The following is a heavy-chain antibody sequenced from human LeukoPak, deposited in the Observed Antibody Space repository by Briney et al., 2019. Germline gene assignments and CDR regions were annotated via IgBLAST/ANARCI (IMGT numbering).Heavy chain of an antibody. J-gene: IGHJ6*02. CDR1: GGSISSGGYS. D-gene: IGHD5-18*01. Sequence: SETLSLTCAVSGGSISSGGYSWSWIRQPPGKGLEWIGYIYHSGSTYYNPSLKSRVTISVDRSKNQFSLQLSSVTAADTAVYYCARSGYSYGYPYYYYGMDVWGQGTTVTVSS. CDR3: ARSGYSYGYPYYYYGMDV. CDR2: IYHSGST. V-gene: IGHV4-30-2*01.